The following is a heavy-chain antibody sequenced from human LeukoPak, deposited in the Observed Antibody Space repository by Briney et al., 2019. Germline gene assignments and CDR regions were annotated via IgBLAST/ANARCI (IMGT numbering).Heavy chain of an antibody. CDR3: ARNSPSEDYYDSSGYYYGYDY. Sequence: SVKVSCKASGGTFSSYAISWVRQAPGQGLEWMGGIIPIFGTANYAPKFQGRVTITADESTSTAYMELSSLRSEDTAVYYCARNSPSEDYYDSSGYYYGYDYWGQGTLVTVSS. CDR2: IIPIFGTA. D-gene: IGHD3-22*01. V-gene: IGHV1-69*13. CDR1: GGTFSSYA. J-gene: IGHJ4*02.